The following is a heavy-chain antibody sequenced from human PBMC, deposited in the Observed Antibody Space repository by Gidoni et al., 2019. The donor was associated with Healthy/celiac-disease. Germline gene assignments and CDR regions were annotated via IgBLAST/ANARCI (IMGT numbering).Heavy chain of an antibody. J-gene: IGHJ4*02. Sequence: QVQLQESGPGLVKPSGTLSITCAVSGGSISSRNWCSWVRQPPGKGLEWIGEIYHSGSTNYNPSLKSRVTRSVDKSKNQFSLKLISVTAADTAVYYCARLIGVVERYCSGGSCYGGKTYYFDYWGQGTLVTVSS. V-gene: IGHV4-4*02. CDR3: ARLIGVVERYCSGGSCYGGKTYYFDY. D-gene: IGHD2-15*01. CDR2: IYHSGST. CDR1: GGSISSRNW.